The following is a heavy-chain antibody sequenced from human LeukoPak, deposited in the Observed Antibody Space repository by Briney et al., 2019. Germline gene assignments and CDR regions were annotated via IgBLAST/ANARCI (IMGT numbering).Heavy chain of an antibody. Sequence: PGGSLRLSCAAPGFTFSSYAMSWARQAPGKGLEWVSAISGSAYSTYYADSVKGRFTISRDNSKNTLYLQMNSLRAEDTAIYYCAKETVAAPPIDYWGQGTLVTVSS. CDR2: ISGSAYST. J-gene: IGHJ4*02. D-gene: IGHD6-19*01. V-gene: IGHV3-23*01. CDR3: AKETVAAPPIDY. CDR1: GFTFSSYA.